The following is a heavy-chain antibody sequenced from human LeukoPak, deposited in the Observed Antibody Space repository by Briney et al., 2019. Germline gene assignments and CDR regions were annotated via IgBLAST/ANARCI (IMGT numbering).Heavy chain of an antibody. V-gene: IGHV4-39*07. CDR2: IYYSGST. CDR3: ERYMRGDFWSGYYIEGGDYFDY. J-gene: IGHJ4*02. CDR1: GGSISSSSYY. Sequence: SETLSLTCTVSGGSISSSSYYWGWIRQPPGKGLEWIGSIYYSGSTYYNPSLKSRVTISVDTSKNQFSLKLSSVTAADAAVYYWERYMRGDFWSGYYIEGGDYFDYWGQGTLVTVSS. D-gene: IGHD3-3*01.